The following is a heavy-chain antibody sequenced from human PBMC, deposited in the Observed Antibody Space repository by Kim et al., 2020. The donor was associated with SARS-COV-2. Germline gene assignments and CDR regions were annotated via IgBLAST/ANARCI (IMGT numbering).Heavy chain of an antibody. Sequence: ASVKVSCKASGYTFTSYDINWVRQATGQGLEWMGWMNPNSGNTGYAQKFQGRVTMTRNTSISTAYMELSSLRSEDTAVYYCARGSHMGAARIVGDYYYGMDVWGQGTTVTVSS. CDR1: GYTFTSYD. V-gene: IGHV1-8*01. CDR2: MNPNSGNT. J-gene: IGHJ6*02. D-gene: IGHD6-6*01. CDR3: ARGSHMGAARIVGDYYYGMDV.